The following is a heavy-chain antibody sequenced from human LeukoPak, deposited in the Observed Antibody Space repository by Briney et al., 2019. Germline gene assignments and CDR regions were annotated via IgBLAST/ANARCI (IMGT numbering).Heavy chain of an antibody. CDR3: AANYYDSSGYQS. D-gene: IGHD3-22*01. J-gene: IGHJ5*02. CDR1: GGSISSYY. CDR2: IYTSGST. Sequence: SETLSLTCTVSGGSISSYYWSWIRERAGKGLEWIGRIYTSGSTNYNPSLKSRVTMSVDTSKNQFSLKLSSVTAADTAVYYCAANYYDSSGYQSWGQGTLVTVSS. V-gene: IGHV4-4*07.